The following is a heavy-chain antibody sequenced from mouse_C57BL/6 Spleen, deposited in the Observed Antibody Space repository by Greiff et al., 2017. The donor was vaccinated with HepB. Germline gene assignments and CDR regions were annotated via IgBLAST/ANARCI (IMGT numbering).Heavy chain of an antibody. V-gene: IGHV1-55*01. Sequence: QVQLQQPGAELVKPGASVKMSCKASGYTFTSYWITWVKQRPGQGLEWIGDIYPGSGSTNYNEKFKSKATLTVDTSSSTAYMQLSSLTSEDSAVYYCAREGYYGSPLYYFDYCGQGTTLTVSS. CDR1: GYTFTSYW. D-gene: IGHD1-1*02. J-gene: IGHJ2*01. CDR2: IYPGSGST. CDR3: AREGYYGSPLYYFDY.